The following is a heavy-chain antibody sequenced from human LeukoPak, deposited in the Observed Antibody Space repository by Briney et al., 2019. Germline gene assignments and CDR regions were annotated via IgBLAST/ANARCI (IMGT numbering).Heavy chain of an antibody. V-gene: IGHV3-20*04. D-gene: IGHD3-22*01. Sequence: GGSLRLSCAASGFTFDNYGMTWVRQAPGKGLEWVSSINWNGASTGYADSMKGRFTISRGNAKNSLYLQMNSLRPEDTALYYCARLGGYYDSSAYYRSPDYWGQGTLVTVSS. CDR1: GFTFDNYG. J-gene: IGHJ4*02. CDR3: ARLGGYYDSSAYYRSPDY. CDR2: INWNGAST.